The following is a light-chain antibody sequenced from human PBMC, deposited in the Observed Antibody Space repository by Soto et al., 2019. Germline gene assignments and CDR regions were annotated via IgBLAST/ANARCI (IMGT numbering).Light chain of an antibody. CDR2: DAC. CDR1: QSISSW. V-gene: IGKV1-5*01. CDR3: QQYNSYSPYT. Sequence: DLQMTQSPSTLSASVGDRVTITCRASQSISSWLAWYQQKPGKAPKLLIYDACSLESGVPSRFSGSGSGTEFTLTISSLQPDDFATYYCQQYNSYSPYTFGQGTKLEIK. J-gene: IGKJ2*01.